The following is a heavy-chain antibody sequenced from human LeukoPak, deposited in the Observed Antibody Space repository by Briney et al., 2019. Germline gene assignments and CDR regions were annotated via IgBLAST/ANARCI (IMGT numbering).Heavy chain of an antibody. J-gene: IGHJ6*03. CDR3: ARRRSKVLLWFGEGDYYMDV. CDR1: GYTFTSYD. D-gene: IGHD3-10*01. Sequence: ASVKVSCKASGYTFTSYDINWVRQATGQGLEWMGWMNPNSGNTGYAQKFQGRVTITRNTSISTAYMELSSLRSEDTAVYYCARRRSKVLLWFGEGDYYMDVWGKGTTVTVSS. CDR2: MNPNSGNT. V-gene: IGHV1-8*03.